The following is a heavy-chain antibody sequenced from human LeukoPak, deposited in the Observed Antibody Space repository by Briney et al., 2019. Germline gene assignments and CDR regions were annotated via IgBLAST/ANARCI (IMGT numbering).Heavy chain of an antibody. V-gene: IGHV4-59*01. Sequence: SETLSLTCTVSGGSISSYYWNWIRQSPGKGLEWIGYIYDTGSTNYNPSLKGRVSTSVDTSKNQFSLKLSSVTAADTAVYHCARAVSGTSFYFDYWGQGILVTVSS. J-gene: IGHJ4*02. CDR1: GGSISSYY. CDR3: ARAVSGTSFYFDY. D-gene: IGHD1-26*01. CDR2: IYDTGST.